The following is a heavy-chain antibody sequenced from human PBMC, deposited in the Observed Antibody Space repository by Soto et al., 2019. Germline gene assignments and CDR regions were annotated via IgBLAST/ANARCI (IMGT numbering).Heavy chain of an antibody. CDR1: GGTFSSYT. J-gene: IGHJ3*02. V-gene: IGHV1-69*02. CDR3: ARAQVSGADSSGPDNAFDI. D-gene: IGHD3-22*01. CDR2: IIPILGIA. Sequence: ASVKVSCKASGGTFSSYTISWVRQAPGQGLEWMGRIIPILGIANYAQKFQGRVTITADKSTSTAYMELSSLRSEDTAVYYCARAQVSGADSSGPDNAFDIWGQGTMVTVSS.